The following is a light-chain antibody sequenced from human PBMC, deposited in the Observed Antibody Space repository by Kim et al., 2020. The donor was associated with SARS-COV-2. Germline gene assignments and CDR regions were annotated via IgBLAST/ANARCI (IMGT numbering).Light chain of an antibody. V-gene: IGLV1-44*01. CDR2: TDN. CDR3: AAWDDGLRGRM. J-gene: IGLJ3*02. CDR1: SSNIGSNY. Sequence: GRRVTMYYSGSSSNIGSNYVSWYQHLPRTAPKLLIYTDNQRPSGVPDRFSGSKSGTSASLAISGLQSEDEADYYCAAWDDGLRGRMFGGGTKVTVL.